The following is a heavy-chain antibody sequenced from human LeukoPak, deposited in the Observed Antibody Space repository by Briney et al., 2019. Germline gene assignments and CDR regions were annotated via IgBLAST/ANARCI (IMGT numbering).Heavy chain of an antibody. CDR1: GGSISTYY. CDR2: IYYSGST. CDR3: ARIIHSYGYYYGMDV. J-gene: IGHJ6*02. Sequence: PSETLSLTCTVSGGSISTYYWSWIRQPPGKGLEWIGYIYYSGSTNYNPSLKSRVTISVDTSKNQVSLKLSSVTAADTAVYYCARIIHSYGYYYGMDVWGQGTTVTVSS. D-gene: IGHD5-18*01. V-gene: IGHV4-59*01.